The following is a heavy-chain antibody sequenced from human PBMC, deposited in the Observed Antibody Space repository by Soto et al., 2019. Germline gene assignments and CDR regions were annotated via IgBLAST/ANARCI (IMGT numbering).Heavy chain of an antibody. CDR3: ARGYGDSY. CDR2: INRYNGNT. CDR1: VYNYTIFH. J-gene: IGHJ4*02. D-gene: IGHD4-17*01. Sequence: RRSCVYNYTIFHIIWVGQAPGQGLEGMGWINRYNGNTNCTRKFQGRGTMTTDTPSSKAYMDLRSRTSADTAVYYCARGYGDSYWGQGALVTVSS. V-gene: IGHV1-18*04.